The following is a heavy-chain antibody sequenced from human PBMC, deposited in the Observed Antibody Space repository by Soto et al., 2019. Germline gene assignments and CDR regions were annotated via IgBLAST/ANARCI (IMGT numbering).Heavy chain of an antibody. Sequence: ASVKVSCKASGYTFTGYYMHWVRQAPGQGLEWMGWINPNSGGTNYAQKFQGWVTMTRDTSISTAYMELSRLRSDDTAVYYCAREEVEFYGMDVWGQGTTVTVSS. CDR1: GYTFTGYY. V-gene: IGHV1-2*04. CDR3: AREEVEFYGMDV. J-gene: IGHJ6*02. D-gene: IGHD3-10*01. CDR2: INPNSGGT.